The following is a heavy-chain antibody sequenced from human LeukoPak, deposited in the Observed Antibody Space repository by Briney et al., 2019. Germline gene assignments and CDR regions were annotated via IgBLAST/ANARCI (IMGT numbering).Heavy chain of an antibody. J-gene: IGHJ4*02. D-gene: IGHD1-26*01. CDR2: INHSGSI. Sequence: SETLSLTCTVYGGSFSGYYWSWIRQPPGRGLEWIGEINHSGSINYNPSLRSRVTISVDTSKNQFSLKLSSVTAADTAVYYCARARSGKWGFDYWGQGTLVTVSS. V-gene: IGHV4-34*01. CDR1: GGSFSGYY. CDR3: ARARSGKWGFDY.